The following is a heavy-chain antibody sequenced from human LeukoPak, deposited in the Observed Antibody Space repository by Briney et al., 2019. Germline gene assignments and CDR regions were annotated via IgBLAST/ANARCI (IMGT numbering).Heavy chain of an antibody. Sequence: ASVKVSCKASGYTFTGYYMHWVRQAPGQGLEWMGWINPNSGGTNYAQKFQGRVTMTRDTSISTAYMELSRLRSDDTAVYYCARAGYSSGWYRGYDAFDIWGQGTMVTVSS. V-gene: IGHV1-2*02. CDR3: ARAGYSSGWYRGYDAFDI. J-gene: IGHJ3*02. D-gene: IGHD6-19*01. CDR1: GYTFTGYY. CDR2: INPNSGGT.